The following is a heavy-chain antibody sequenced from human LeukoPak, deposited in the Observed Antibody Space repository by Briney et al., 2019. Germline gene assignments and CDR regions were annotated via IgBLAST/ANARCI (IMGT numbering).Heavy chain of an antibody. CDR3: TRQYSGSSY. CDR2: IRSKANSYAT. J-gene: IGHJ4*02. Sequence: PGGSLRFSGAASGFTFSGSAMHWVRQASGKGLEWVGRIRSKANSYATAYAASVKGRFTISRDDSKNTAYLQMNSLKTEDTAMYYCTRQYSGSSYWGQGTLVTVSS. V-gene: IGHV3-73*01. CDR1: GFTFSGSA. D-gene: IGHD1-26*01.